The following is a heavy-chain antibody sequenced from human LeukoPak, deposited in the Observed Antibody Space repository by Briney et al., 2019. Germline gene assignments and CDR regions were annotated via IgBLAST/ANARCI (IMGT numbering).Heavy chain of an antibody. CDR2: ISSSSSYI. V-gene: IGHV3-21*01. J-gene: IGHJ4*02. D-gene: IGHD3-10*01. CDR1: GFTFSSYS. CDR3: ARDAILHYYGSTPSDY. Sequence: GGSLRLSCAASGFTFSSYSMNWVRQAPGKGLEWVSSISSSSSYIYYADSVKGRFTISRDNAKNSLYLQMNSLRAEDTAVYYCARDAILHYYGSTPSDYWGQGTLVTVSS.